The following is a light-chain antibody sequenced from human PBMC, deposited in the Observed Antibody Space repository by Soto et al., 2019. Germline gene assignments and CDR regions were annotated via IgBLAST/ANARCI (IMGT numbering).Light chain of an antibody. J-gene: IGKJ5*01. V-gene: IGKV3-11*01. CDR2: DAS. CDR3: QQRSNWPIT. Sequence: EIVLTQSPATLSLSPGDRATLSCRASQSVSSSLAWYHQKPGQAPRLLIYDASNRATGIPARFSGSGSGTDFTLTISSLEPEDFAVYYCQQRSNWPITFGQGTRLEIK. CDR1: QSVSSS.